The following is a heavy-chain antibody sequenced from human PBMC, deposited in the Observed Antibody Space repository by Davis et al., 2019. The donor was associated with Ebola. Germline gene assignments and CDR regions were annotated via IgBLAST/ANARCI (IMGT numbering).Heavy chain of an antibody. V-gene: IGHV2-26*01. CDR3: ARIPGYCSSTSCFDYYYYGMDV. Sequence: SGPTLVKPTETLTLTCTVSGFSLSNARMGVSWIRQPPGKALEWLAHIFSNDEKSYSTSLKSRLTISKDTSKSQVVLTMTNMDPVDTATYYCARIPGYCSSTSCFDYYYYGMDVWGQGTTVTVSS. J-gene: IGHJ6*02. CDR2: IFSNDEK. D-gene: IGHD2-2*01. CDR1: GFSLSNARMG.